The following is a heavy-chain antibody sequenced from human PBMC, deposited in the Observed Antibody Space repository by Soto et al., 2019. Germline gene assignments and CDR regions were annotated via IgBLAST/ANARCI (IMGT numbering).Heavy chain of an antibody. CDR1: GFTFSSYG. J-gene: IGHJ4*02. D-gene: IGHD6-13*01. CDR3: AKDRRYSSSWYSGYFDY. CDR2: ISYDGSNK. Sequence: QVQLVESGGGVVQPGRSLRLSCAASGFTFSSYGMHWVRQAPGKGLEWVAVISYDGSNKYYADSVKGRFTISRDNSKNTLYLQRNSLRAEDTAVYYCAKDRRYSSSWYSGYFDYWGQGTLVTVSS. V-gene: IGHV3-30*18.